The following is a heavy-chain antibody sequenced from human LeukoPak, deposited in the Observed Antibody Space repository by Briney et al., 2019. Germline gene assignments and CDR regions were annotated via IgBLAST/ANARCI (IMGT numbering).Heavy chain of an antibody. Sequence: GGSLRLSCAASGFTFSSYSMSWVRQAPGKGLEWVSGISDSGGRICYADSVKGRLTISRDNSKNTVYLQMNSLRVDDTAVYYCVKGIASPDFFSRGDWGQGTLVTVSS. D-gene: IGHD2-21*01. V-gene: IGHV3-23*01. CDR3: VKGIASPDFFSRGD. CDR2: ISDSGGRI. J-gene: IGHJ4*02. CDR1: GFTFSSYS.